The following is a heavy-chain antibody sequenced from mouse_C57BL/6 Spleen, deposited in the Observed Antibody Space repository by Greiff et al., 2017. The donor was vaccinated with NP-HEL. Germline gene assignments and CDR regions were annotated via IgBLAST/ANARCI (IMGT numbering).Heavy chain of an antibody. J-gene: IGHJ3*01. D-gene: IGHD4-1*01. CDR1: GYTFTDYN. CDR2: INPNNGGT. Sequence: EVQLQQSGPELVKPGASVKIPCKASGYTFTDYNMDWVKQSHGKSLEWIGDINPNNGGTIYNQKFKGKATLTVDKSSSTAYMELRSLTSEDTAVYYCARPNWDEGFAYWGQGTLVTVSA. V-gene: IGHV1-18*01. CDR3: ARPNWDEGFAY.